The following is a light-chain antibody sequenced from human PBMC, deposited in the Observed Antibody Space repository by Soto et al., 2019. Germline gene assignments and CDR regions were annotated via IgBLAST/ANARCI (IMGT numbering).Light chain of an antibody. V-gene: IGLV2-11*01. J-gene: IGLJ2*01. Sequence: QAVVTQPRSVSGSPGQSVTISCTGTSSDVGGYNYVSWYQQHPGKAPKLMIYDIIKRPSGVPDRFSGSKSGNTASLTISGLQAEDGADYYCCSYAGSYTVVFGGGTKLTVL. CDR1: SSDVGGYNY. CDR3: CSYAGSYTVV. CDR2: DII.